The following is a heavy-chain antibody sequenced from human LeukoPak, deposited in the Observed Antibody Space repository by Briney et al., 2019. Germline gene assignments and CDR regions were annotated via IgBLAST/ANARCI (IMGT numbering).Heavy chain of an antibody. V-gene: IGHV3-7*01. J-gene: IGHJ4*02. CDR1: GFTFSSYW. CDR2: IKQDGSEK. CDR3: ARDPVVGATDY. D-gene: IGHD1-26*01. Sequence: EGSLRLSCAASGFTFSSYWMSWVRQAPGKGLEWVANIKQDGSEKYYVDSVKGRFTISRDNAKNSLYLQMNSLRAEDTAVYYCARDPVVGATDYWGQGTLVTVSS.